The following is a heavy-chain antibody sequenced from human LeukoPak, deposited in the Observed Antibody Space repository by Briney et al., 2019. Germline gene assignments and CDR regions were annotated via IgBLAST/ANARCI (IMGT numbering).Heavy chain of an antibody. V-gene: IGHV4-4*07. D-gene: IGHD3-10*01. CDR3: ARDRGPYGSVNWFDP. CDR1: GGSISGYY. Sequence: PPETLSLTCTVSGGSISGYYWSWIRQPAGKGLEWIGRIYTSGSANYNPPLKSRVTMSVDTSKNQFSLKLSSVTAADTAVYYCARDRGPYGSVNWFDPWGQGTLVTVSS. CDR2: IYTSGSA. J-gene: IGHJ5*02.